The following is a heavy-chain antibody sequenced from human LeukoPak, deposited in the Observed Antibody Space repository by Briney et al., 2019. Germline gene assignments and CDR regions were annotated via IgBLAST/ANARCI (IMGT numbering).Heavy chain of an antibody. V-gene: IGHV1-2*02. Sequence: GASVKVSCKASGYTFTGYYMHWVRQAPGQGLEWMGWINPNSGGTNYAQKFQGRVTMTRDTSIGTAYMELSRLRSDDTAVYYCARYYYGSGSFTYWGQGTLVTVSS. CDR1: GYTFTGYY. D-gene: IGHD3-10*01. J-gene: IGHJ4*02. CDR2: INPNSGGT. CDR3: ARYYYGSGSFTY.